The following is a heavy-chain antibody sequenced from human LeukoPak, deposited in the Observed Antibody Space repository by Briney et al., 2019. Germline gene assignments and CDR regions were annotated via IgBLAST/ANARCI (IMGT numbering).Heavy chain of an antibody. V-gene: IGHV1-2*02. CDR2: INPNSGDT. CDR1: GYTFTGFF. D-gene: IGHD6-25*01. Sequence: ASVTVSCRASGYTFTGFFLHWVRQAPGQGFEWIGWINPNSGDTKYAQGFQGRVTMTRDTSISTAYIELSRLRSDDTAVYYCATLLSNAAFDYWGQGTLVAVSS. CDR3: ATLLSNAAFDY. J-gene: IGHJ4*02.